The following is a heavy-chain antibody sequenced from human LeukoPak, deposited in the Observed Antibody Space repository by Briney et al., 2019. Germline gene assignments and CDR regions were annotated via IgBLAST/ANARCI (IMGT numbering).Heavy chain of an antibody. CDR1: GFTFSNAW. J-gene: IGHJ3*02. V-gene: IGHV3-23*01. CDR2: ISGSGGST. CDR3: AKGIAYCGGDCYSFGDAFDI. D-gene: IGHD2-21*02. Sequence: PGGSLRLSCAASGFTFSNAWMSWVRQAPGKGLEWVSAISGSGGSTYYADSVKGRFTISRDNSKNTLYLQMNSLRAEDTAVYYCAKGIAYCGGDCYSFGDAFDIWGQGTMVTVSS.